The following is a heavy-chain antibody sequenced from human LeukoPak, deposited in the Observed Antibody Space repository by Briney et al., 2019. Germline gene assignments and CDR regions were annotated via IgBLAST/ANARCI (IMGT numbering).Heavy chain of an antibody. D-gene: IGHD6-19*01. CDR1: GFTFSSYA. CDR3: AKDLSEQWLAL. V-gene: IGHV3-23*01. Sequence: GGSLRLSCAASGFTFSSYAMSWVRQAPGKGLEWVSAISGSGGNTYYADSVKGRFTISRDNSKNTLYLQMNSLRAEDTAVYYCAKDLSEQWLALWGQGTLVTVSS. J-gene: IGHJ4*02. CDR2: ISGSGGNT.